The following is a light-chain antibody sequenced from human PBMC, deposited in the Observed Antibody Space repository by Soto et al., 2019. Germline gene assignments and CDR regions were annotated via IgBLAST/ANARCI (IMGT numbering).Light chain of an antibody. CDR3: QQFHTPPLT. Sequence: DIQMTQSPSSLSPSVGDSVTITCQASQDINTFLNWYQQKPGKAPELLIYDAAYLQTGVPSRFSGSGSGTEFSFTISSLQPEDIATYFCQQFHTPPLTFGGGTKVEI. V-gene: IGKV1-33*01. CDR2: DAA. CDR1: QDINTF. J-gene: IGKJ4*01.